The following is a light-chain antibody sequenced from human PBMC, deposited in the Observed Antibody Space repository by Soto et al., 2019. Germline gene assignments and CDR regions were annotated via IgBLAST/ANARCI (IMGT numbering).Light chain of an antibody. Sequence: DIQMTQSPSTLSASVGDRVTITCRASQSISSWLAWYQQKPGKAPKLLIYDASSLESGVPSRFSGIGSGTEFSLTISSLQPDDFATYYCQQYNSYPWTFGQGNKVEIK. CDR3: QQYNSYPWT. CDR2: DAS. CDR1: QSISSW. V-gene: IGKV1-5*01. J-gene: IGKJ1*01.